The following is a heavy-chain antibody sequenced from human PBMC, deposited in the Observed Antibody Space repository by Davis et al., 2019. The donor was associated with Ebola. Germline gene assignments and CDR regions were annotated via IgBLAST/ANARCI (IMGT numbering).Heavy chain of an antibody. Sequence: PGGSLRLSCAASGFTFSDYYMSWIRQAPGKGLEWVSYISSSGSTIYYADSVKGRFTISRDNAKNSLYLQMNSLRAEDTAVYYCARDRPHYYGSRKDGMDVWGQGTTVTVSS. CDR1: GFTFSDYY. J-gene: IGHJ6*02. CDR3: ARDRPHYYGSRKDGMDV. D-gene: IGHD3-10*01. CDR2: ISSSGSTI. V-gene: IGHV3-11*01.